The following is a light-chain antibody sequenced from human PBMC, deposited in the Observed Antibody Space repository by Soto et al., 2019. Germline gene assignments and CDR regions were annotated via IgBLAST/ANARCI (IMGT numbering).Light chain of an antibody. CDR3: QQYNSYLYT. J-gene: IGKJ2*01. CDR2: KAS. Sequence: DIQMTQSPSTLSASVGDRVTITCRASQSIGSWLAWYQQKPGKAPKLLIYKASSLESGVPSRFSGSGSGTEFTLTISSLQPDDFATYYCQQYNSYLYTFRQGTKLEIK. CDR1: QSIGSW. V-gene: IGKV1-5*03.